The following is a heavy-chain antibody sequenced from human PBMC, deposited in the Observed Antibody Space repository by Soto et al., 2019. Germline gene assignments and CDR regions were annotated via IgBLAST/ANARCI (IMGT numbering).Heavy chain of an antibody. CDR2: INAGNDNT. V-gene: IGHV1-3*01. D-gene: IGHD3-3*01. CDR1: GYTFTTYV. CDR3: ARVGHYYYGMDV. Sequence: QVQLVQSGAEVKKPGASVKVSCKASGYTFTTYVMHWVRQAPGQRLEWMGWINAGNDNTKYSQKFQGRVNITRDTSGRTVYMELSSLSSEDTAVYYCARVGHYYYGMDVWGQGTTVTVSS. J-gene: IGHJ6*02.